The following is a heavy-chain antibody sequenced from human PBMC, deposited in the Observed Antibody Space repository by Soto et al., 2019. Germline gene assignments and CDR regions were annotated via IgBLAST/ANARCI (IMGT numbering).Heavy chain of an antibody. D-gene: IGHD1-1*01. CDR1: GYSLSEFS. CDR3: VRVRRQGATWHNSYCMHV. J-gene: IGHJ6*02. V-gene: IGHV1-24*01. CDR2: VDPEDSKR. Sequence: ASVKVSCKASGYSLSEFSMHWVRQAPGKGLEWMGGVDPEDSKRTSAQDFQGRLTLTEDTSAETAYMELSSLTFEDTAVYYCVRVRRQGATWHNSYCMHVWGQGTPVTVSS.